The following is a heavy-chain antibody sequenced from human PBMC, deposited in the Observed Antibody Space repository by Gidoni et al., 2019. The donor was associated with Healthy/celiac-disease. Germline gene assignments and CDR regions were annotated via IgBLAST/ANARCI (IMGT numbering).Heavy chain of an antibody. J-gene: IGHJ4*02. CDR2: KPKNGSKK. V-gene: IGHV3-30*18. CDR1: GFTFSSYG. Sequence: QVQLVESGGGVVQPGRSLRLSCAASGFTFSSYGMHWVRQAPGKGLAGWAVKPKNGSKKTYAHAVKGRFTISRENSKNTLYLQRNSLGGEDTAVDYCGKGGRGGGFDSSGRHYYFDYWGQGTLVTVSS. CDR3: GKGGRGGGFDSSGRHYYFDY. D-gene: IGHD3-22*01.